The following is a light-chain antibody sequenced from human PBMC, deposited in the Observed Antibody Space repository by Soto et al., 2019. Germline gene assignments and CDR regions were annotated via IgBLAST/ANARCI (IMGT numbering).Light chain of an antibody. V-gene: IGKV3-15*01. CDR2: GAS. J-gene: IGKJ1*01. CDR1: QSVTSN. CDR3: QQYNNWLTWT. Sequence: EIVLTQSPGTLSLSPGEGATLSCRASQSVTSNYLAWYQQKPGQAPRLLIYGASTRATGIPARFSGSGSGTEFTLTISSLQSEDFAVYYCQQYNNWLTWTFGQGTKVDIK.